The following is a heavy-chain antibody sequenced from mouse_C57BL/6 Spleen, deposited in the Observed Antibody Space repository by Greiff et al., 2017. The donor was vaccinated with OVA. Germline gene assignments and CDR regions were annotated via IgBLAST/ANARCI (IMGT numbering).Heavy chain of an antibody. CDR2: IDPSDSYT. Sequence: VQLQQPGAELVMPGASVKLSCKASGYTFTSHWMHWVKQRPGQGLEWIGEIDPSDSYTNYNQKFKGKSTLTVDKSSSTAYMQLSSLTSEDSAVYYCASWNYDVWFAYWGQGTLVTVSA. V-gene: IGHV1-69*01. J-gene: IGHJ3*01. CDR3: ASWNYDVWFAY. CDR1: GYTFTSHW. D-gene: IGHD2-4*01.